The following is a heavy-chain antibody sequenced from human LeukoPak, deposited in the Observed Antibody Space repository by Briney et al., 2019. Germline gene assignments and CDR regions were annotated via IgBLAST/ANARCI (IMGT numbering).Heavy chain of an antibody. V-gene: IGHV5-51*01. D-gene: IGHD5-24*01. J-gene: IGHJ4*02. CDR3: ARGDPTGGNYHTLDY. CDR1: GYYFNSYW. Sequence: GESLKISCKGSGYYFNSYWIAWVRQMPGKGLEWMGIIYPSDLDIRYSPSFQGQVTMSVDKSESIAYLQWHSLKASDTGMYFCARGDPTGGNYHTLDYWGQGTLVTVSS. CDR2: IYPSDLDI.